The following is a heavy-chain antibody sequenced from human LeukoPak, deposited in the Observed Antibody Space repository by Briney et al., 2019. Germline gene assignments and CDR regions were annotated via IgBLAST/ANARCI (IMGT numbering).Heavy chain of an antibody. V-gene: IGHV3-23*01. CDR1: GFTFSSYA. J-gene: IGHJ6*03. D-gene: IGHD6-19*01. CDR3: AKDGAVAGFYYYYYMDV. CDR2: ISGSGGST. Sequence: SGGSLRLSCAASGFTFSSYAMSWVRQAPGKGLEWVSAISGSGGSTYYADSVKGRFTISGDNSKNTLYLQMNSLRAEDTAVYYCAKDGAVAGFYYYYYMDVWGKGTTVTVSS.